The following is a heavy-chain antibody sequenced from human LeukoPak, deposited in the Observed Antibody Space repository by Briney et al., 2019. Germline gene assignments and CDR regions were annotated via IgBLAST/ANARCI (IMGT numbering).Heavy chain of an antibody. J-gene: IGHJ4*02. D-gene: IGHD2-15*01. CDR1: GFTVSNNY. CDR3: AKDGPIVVVVDGFDY. CDR2: IYSGGST. Sequence: GGSLRLSCAASGFTVSNNYVSWVRQAPGKGLEWVSVIYSGGSTYYTGSVKGRFTMSRDNSKNTLYLQMNSLRAEDTAVYYCAKDGPIVVVVDGFDYWGQGTLVTVSS. V-gene: IGHV3-53*01.